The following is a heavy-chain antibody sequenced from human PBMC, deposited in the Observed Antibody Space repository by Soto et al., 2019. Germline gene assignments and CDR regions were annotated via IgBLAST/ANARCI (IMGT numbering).Heavy chain of an antibody. CDR3: TRANWYSEY. CDR2: IYYNGNT. V-gene: IGHV4-59*11. CDR1: GVSISNHY. Sequence: QVQLQESGQGLVKPSETLSLTCSVSGVSISNHYWSWIRQPPGKGLELIGYIYYNGNTNYNPSLKSRITPSVDPFGNQISLKLTTVTAADTAVYYCTRANWYSEYWGQGTLVTVSS. J-gene: IGHJ4*02. D-gene: IGHD7-27*01.